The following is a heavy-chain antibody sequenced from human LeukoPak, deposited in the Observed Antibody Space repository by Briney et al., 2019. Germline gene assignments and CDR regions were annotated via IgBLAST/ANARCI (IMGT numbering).Heavy chain of an antibody. J-gene: IGHJ4*02. Sequence: GGSLRLSCAASGFTFSSYWMSWVRQAPGKGLEWVSAISGSGGSTYYADSVKGRFTISRDNAKNSLYLQMNSLRVEDTAVYYCARDLNWETYWGQGTLVSVSS. CDR1: GFTFSSYW. D-gene: IGHD7-27*01. V-gene: IGHV3-21*01. CDR3: ARDLNWETY. CDR2: ISGSGGST.